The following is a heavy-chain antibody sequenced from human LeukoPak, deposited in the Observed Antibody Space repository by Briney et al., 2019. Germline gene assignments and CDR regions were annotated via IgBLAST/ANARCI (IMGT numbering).Heavy chain of an antibody. CDR3: ARTLGAITGHPPYYFDY. V-gene: IGHV3-23*01. J-gene: IGHJ4*02. CDR2: ISGSGGST. D-gene: IGHD1-26*01. CDR1: GSTFSSYA. Sequence: GGSLRLSCAASGSTFSSYAMSWVRQAPGKGLEWVSAISGSGGSTYYADPVKGRFTISRDNSKNTLYLQMNSLRAEDTAVYYCARTLGAITGHPPYYFDYWGQGTLVTVSS.